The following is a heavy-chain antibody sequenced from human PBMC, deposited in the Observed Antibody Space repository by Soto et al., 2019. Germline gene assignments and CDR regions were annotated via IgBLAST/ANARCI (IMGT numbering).Heavy chain of an antibody. V-gene: IGHV3-49*03. CDR1: GFTFGDYA. J-gene: IGHJ6*04. CDR3: TRVRDCSSTSCYSVTNYYYGMDV. D-gene: IGHD2-2*01. Sequence: GGSLRLSCTASGFTFGDYAMSWFRQAPGKGLEWVGFIRSKAYGGTTEYAASVKGRFTISRDDSKSIAYLQMNSLETEDTAVYYCTRVRDCSSTSCYSVTNYYYGMDVWGKGTTVTVSS. CDR2: IRSKAYGGTT.